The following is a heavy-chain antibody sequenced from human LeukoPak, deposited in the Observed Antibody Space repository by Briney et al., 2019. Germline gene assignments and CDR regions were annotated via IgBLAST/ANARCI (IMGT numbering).Heavy chain of an antibody. CDR1: GGSISSYY. CDR3: ARLEVYYDSSGYYNWFDP. Sequence: PSETLSLTCTVSGGSISSYYWSWIRQPPGKGLEWIGYIYYSGSTNYNPSLKSRVTISVDTSKNQFSLKLSSVTAADTAVYYCARLEVYYDSSGYYNWFDPWGQGTLVTVSS. V-gene: IGHV4-59*08. CDR2: IYYSGST. D-gene: IGHD3-22*01. J-gene: IGHJ5*02.